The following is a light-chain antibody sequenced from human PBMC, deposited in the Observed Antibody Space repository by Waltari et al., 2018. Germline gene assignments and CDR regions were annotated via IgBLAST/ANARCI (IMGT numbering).Light chain of an antibody. V-gene: IGKV1-5*01. Sequence: DTQVTQSPSTLSASVGDSVTITCRASQTILTWMAWYQQKPGKAPKLLIYAASTLENGVPSRFSGAGSGTDFTLTINRLEREDFAVFYCQQYGSPPYTFGQGTKLEIK. CDR3: QQYGSPPYT. CDR1: QTILTW. CDR2: AAS. J-gene: IGKJ2*01.